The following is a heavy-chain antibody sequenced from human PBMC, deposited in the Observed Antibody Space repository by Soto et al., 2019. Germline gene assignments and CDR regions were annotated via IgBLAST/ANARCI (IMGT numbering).Heavy chain of an antibody. V-gene: IGHV4-31*03. Sequence: QVQLQESGPGLVKPSQTLSLTCTVSGGSISSGGYYWSWIRQHPGKGLEWIGYIYYSGSTYYNPSLKSRVTISVDTSKNQFSLKLSSVTAADTAVYYCARSPASIAAAFPFQHWGQGTLVTVSS. CDR3: ARSPASIAAAFPFQH. CDR2: IYYSGST. J-gene: IGHJ1*01. D-gene: IGHD6-13*01. CDR1: GGSISSGGYY.